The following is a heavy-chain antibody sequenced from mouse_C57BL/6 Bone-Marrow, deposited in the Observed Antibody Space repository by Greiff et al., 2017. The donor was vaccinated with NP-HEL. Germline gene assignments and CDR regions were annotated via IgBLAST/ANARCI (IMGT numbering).Heavy chain of an antibody. J-gene: IGHJ3*01. D-gene: IGHD2-4*01. Sequence: EVQRVESGGGLVKPGGSLKLSCAASGFTFSSYAMSWVRQTPEKRLEWVATISDGGSYTYYPDNVKGRFTISRDNAKNNLYLQMSHLKSEDTAMYYCARERYDYDEVFAYWGQGTLVTVSA. CDR2: ISDGGSYT. CDR1: GFTFSSYA. V-gene: IGHV5-4*01. CDR3: ARERYDYDEVFAY.